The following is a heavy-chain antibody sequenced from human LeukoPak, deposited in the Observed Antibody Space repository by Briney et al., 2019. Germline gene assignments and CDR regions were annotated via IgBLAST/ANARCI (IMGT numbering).Heavy chain of an antibody. CDR2: ISYSGST. Sequence: SETLSLTCVVEGYYFSGFYWTWTRQAPGKGLEWIGEISYSGSTKYNPSLKSRVTIEVDTSKKQISLNLSSVTAADTAVYYCAKGKAAHYHSVTDEYYYYLDVWGKGTTVIVSS. D-gene: IGHD3-9*01. CDR1: GYYFSGFY. J-gene: IGHJ6*03. V-gene: IGHV4-34*01. CDR3: AKGKAAHYHSVTDEYYYYLDV.